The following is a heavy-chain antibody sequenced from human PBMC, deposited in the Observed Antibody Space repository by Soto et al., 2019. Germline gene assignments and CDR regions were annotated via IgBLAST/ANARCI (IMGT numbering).Heavy chain of an antibody. CDR1: GYTFTSYG. D-gene: IGHD3-22*01. CDR2: ISAYNGNT. J-gene: IGHJ4*02. CDR3: AKDRHRSGSPHPFEY. V-gene: IGHV1-18*01. Sequence: ASVKVSCKASGYTFTSYGISWVRQAPGQGLEWMGWISAYNGNTNYAQKLQGRVTMTTDTSTSTAYMELRSLRSDDTAVYYCAKDRHRSGSPHPFEYWGQGTLVTVSS.